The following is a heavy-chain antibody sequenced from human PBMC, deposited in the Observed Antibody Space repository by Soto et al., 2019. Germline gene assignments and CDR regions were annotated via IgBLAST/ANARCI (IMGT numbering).Heavy chain of an antibody. J-gene: IGHJ4*02. Sequence: EVQLVESGGGVVRPGGSLRLSCAASGFTFADFAMSWVRQAPGKGLEWVSGINWSASSIYYADSVKGRFTISRDSAKNSLYLQINGLRAEDTAVYYCERWPYVSSSSWYYDYWGQGTLVTVSS. V-gene: IGHV3-20*04. CDR1: GFTFADFA. CDR2: INWSASSI. D-gene: IGHD6-13*01. CDR3: ERWPYVSSSSWYYDY.